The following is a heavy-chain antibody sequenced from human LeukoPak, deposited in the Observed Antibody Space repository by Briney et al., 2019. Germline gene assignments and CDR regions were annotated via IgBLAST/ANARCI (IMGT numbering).Heavy chain of an antibody. J-gene: IGHJ5*02. V-gene: IGHV3-23*01. D-gene: IGHD3-22*01. CDR2: ISGSGGST. Sequence: GGSLRLSCAASGFTFSSYAMSWVRQAPGNGLEWVSAISGSGGSTYYADSVKGRFTISRDNYKNTLYLQMNSLRAEDTAVYYCAKDSSWRAGSSGFNWFDPWGQGTLVTVSS. CDR1: GFTFSSYA. CDR3: AKDSSWRAGSSGFNWFDP.